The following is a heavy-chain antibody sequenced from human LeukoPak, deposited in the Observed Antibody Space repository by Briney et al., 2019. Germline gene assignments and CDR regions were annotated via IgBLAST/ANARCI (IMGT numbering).Heavy chain of an antibody. CDR1: GFTFSSHG. CDR3: ATYRQVLLPFES. Sequence: GGSLRLSCAASGFTFSSHGMHWVRQPPGKGLEWVAVISYYGDNKYYADSVRGRFTISRDNSKSTLSLQMNSLRAEDTAIYYCATYRQVLLPFESWGQGTLVTVSS. J-gene: IGHJ4*02. V-gene: IGHV3-30*03. CDR2: ISYYGDNK. D-gene: IGHD2-8*02.